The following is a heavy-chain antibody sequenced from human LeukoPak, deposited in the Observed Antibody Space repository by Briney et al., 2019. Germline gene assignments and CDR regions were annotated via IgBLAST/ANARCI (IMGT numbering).Heavy chain of an antibody. D-gene: IGHD6-19*01. Sequence: SETLSLTCTVSGGSISSSGYFWGWIRQPPGKGLEWIGSIYYSGSTYYNPSLKSRVTISVDTSKNQFSLKLSSVTATDTAVYYCAELGGWYVNYWGQGTLVTVS. CDR1: GGSISSSGYF. V-gene: IGHV4-39*01. CDR2: IYYSGST. CDR3: AELGGWYVNY. J-gene: IGHJ4*02.